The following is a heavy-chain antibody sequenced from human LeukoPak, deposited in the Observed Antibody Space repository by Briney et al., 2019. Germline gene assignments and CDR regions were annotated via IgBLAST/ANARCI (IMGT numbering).Heavy chain of an antibody. CDR1: GGTFSSYA. CDR2: IIPIFGTA. Sequence: GASVKVSCKASGGTFSSYAISWVRQAPGQGLEWMGGIIPIFGTANYAQKFQGRVTITADESTSTAYMELSSLRSEDTAVYYCARGGLWGVVTKGQFDPWGQGTLVTVSS. V-gene: IGHV1-69*13. J-gene: IGHJ5*02. CDR3: ARGGLWGVVTKGQFDP. D-gene: IGHD3-3*01.